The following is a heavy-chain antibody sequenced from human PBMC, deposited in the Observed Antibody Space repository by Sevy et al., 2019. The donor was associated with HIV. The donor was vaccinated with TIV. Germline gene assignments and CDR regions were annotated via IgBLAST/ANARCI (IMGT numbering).Heavy chain of an antibody. CDR3: ARMSGDYTGSGFDY. Sequence: GGSLRLSCAASGFTVSSNYMSWVRQAPGKGLEWVSVIYSGGSTYYADSVKGRFTISRDNSKNTLYLQMNSLRAEDTAVYYCARMSGDYTGSGFDYWGQGTLVTLSS. CDR2: IYSGGST. D-gene: IGHD4-17*01. CDR1: GFTVSSNY. V-gene: IGHV3-53*01. J-gene: IGHJ4*02.